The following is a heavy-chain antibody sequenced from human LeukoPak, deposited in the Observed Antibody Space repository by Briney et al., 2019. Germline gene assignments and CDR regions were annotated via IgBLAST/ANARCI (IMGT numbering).Heavy chain of an antibody. CDR1: VGSISIHF. V-gene: IGHV4-59*11. CDR3: TKATQWLAFDY. CDR2: IYNRGTT. D-gene: IGHD6-19*01. J-gene: IGHJ4*02. Sequence: SETLSLTCTVSVGSISIHFWSWMRQPPGKGLEWIGNIYNRGTTNYNPSLNSRVTMSVDTSKNQLSLQLTSVTAADTAAYYCTKATQWLAFDYWGRGTLVTVSS.